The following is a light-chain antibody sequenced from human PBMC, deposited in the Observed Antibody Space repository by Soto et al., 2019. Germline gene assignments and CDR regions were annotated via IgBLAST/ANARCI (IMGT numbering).Light chain of an antibody. Sequence: EIVLTQSPGTLSLSPGERASLSCRASQSVSSNYLAWFQQKPGQAPRLLSSYPSSRATGIPDRFSGSGSGTDFTLTISRLEPEDFAVYYCQQYNNWPYTFGQGTKLEIK. CDR2: YPS. V-gene: IGKV3-20*01. CDR1: QSVSSNY. CDR3: QQYNNWPYT. J-gene: IGKJ2*01.